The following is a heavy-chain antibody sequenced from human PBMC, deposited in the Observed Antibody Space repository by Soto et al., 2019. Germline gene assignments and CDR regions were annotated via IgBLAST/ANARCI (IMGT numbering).Heavy chain of an antibody. CDR3: ASPTYYYDSSGPPDGMDV. CDR2: IYYSGST. V-gene: IGHV4-30-4*01. J-gene: IGHJ6*02. CDR1: GGSISSGDYY. D-gene: IGHD3-22*01. Sequence: SETLSLTCTVSGGSISSGDYYWSWIRQPPGKGLGWIGYIYYSGSTYYNPSLKSRVTISVDTSKNQFSLKLSSVTAADTAVYYCASPTYYYDSSGPPDGMDVWGQGTTVTVSS.